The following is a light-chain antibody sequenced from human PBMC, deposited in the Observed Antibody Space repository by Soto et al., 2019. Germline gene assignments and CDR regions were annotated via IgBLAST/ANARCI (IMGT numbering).Light chain of an antibody. V-gene: IGLV1-40*01. CDR3: QSYDSSLSGFYV. CDR1: SSNIGAGYD. J-gene: IGLJ1*01. CDR2: ANS. Sequence: QSVLTQPPSVSGAPGQRVTISCTGSSSNIGAGYDVHWYQQLPGRAPKLLIYANSNRPSGVPDRSSGSRSGTSASLAITGLQAEDEADYSCQSYDSSLSGFYVFGTGTKVT.